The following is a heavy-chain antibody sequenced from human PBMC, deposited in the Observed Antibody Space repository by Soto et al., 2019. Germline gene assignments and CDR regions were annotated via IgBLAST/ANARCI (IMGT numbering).Heavy chain of an antibody. V-gene: IGHV4-39*01. CDR3: AKTTVTTGFDY. CDR2: IYYSGST. CDR1: GGSISSSSYY. D-gene: IGHD4-17*01. J-gene: IGHJ4*02. Sequence: QLQLQESSPGLVKPSETLSLTCTVSGGSISSSSYYWGWIRQPPGKGLEWIGSIYYSGSTYYNPSLKSRVTISVDTSKNQFSLKLSSVTAADTAVYYCAKTTVTTGFDYWGQGTLVTVSS.